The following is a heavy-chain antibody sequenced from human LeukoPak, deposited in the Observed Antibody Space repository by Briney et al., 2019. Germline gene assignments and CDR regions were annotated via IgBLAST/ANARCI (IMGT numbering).Heavy chain of an antibody. V-gene: IGHV3-20*04. CDR1: GFTFDDYG. D-gene: IGHD3-10*01. J-gene: IGHJ5*02. CDR2: INWNGGST. CDR3: ARRRYYGSVHGRPFDP. Sequence: GGSLRLSCAASGFTFDDYGMSWVRQVPGKGLEWVSGINWNGGSTGNADSVKGRFTISRDNAKNSLYLQMNSLRGEDTALYYCARRRYYGSVHGRPFDPWGQGTLVTVSS.